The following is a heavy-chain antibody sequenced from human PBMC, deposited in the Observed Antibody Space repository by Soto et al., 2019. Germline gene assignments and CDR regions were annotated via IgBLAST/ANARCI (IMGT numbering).Heavy chain of an antibody. Sequence: GGSLRLSCAASGFTFSSYGMHWVRHAPGKGLEWVAVIWYDGSNKYYADSVKGRFTISRDNSKNTLYLQMNSLRAEDTAVYYCARDLTTVTYNWFDPWGQGTLVTVSS. CDR1: GFTFSSYG. D-gene: IGHD4-17*01. V-gene: IGHV3-33*01. CDR3: ARDLTTVTYNWFDP. CDR2: IWYDGSNK. J-gene: IGHJ5*02.